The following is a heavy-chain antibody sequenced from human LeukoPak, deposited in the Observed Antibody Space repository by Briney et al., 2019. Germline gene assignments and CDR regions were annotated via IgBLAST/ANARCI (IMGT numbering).Heavy chain of an antibody. CDR1: GYTFTSYD. Sequence: GASVKVSCKASGYTFTSYDINWVRQATGQGLEWMGWMNPNSGNTGYAQKFQGRVTMTRNTSIGTAYMELSSLRSEDTAVYYCARDLLEVMPRPDMTTVTPDYWGQGTLVTVSS. J-gene: IGHJ4*02. D-gene: IGHD4-17*01. V-gene: IGHV1-8*01. CDR2: MNPNSGNT. CDR3: ARDLLEVMPRPDMTTVTPDY.